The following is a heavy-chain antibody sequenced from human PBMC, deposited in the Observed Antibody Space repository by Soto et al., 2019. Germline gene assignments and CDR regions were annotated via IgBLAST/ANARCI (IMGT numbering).Heavy chain of an antibody. Sequence: PVGSLRLSCAASGFTFSRYAMHWVRQAPGEGLEWVAVISRDGSSKYYGDSVKGRFTVSRDNSNNTLYLSMTSLRPDDTAVFYCARSRNGAVPDSINFWGQGTLVTVS. V-gene: IGHV3-30-3*01. CDR1: GFTFSRYA. CDR3: ARSRNGAVPDSINF. D-gene: IGHD2-8*01. CDR2: ISRDGSSK. J-gene: IGHJ4*02.